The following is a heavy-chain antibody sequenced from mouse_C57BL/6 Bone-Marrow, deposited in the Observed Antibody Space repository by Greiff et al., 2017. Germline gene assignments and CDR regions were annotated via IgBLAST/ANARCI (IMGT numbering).Heavy chain of an antibody. CDR1: GYTFTSYD. Sequence: VQLQQSGPELVKPGASVKLSCKASGYTFTSYDINWVKQRPGQGLEWIGWIYPRDGSTKYNEKFKGKATLTVDTSSSTAYMGLHSLTSEDSAVYFCARDYVSSYWYFDVWGTGTTVTVSS. CDR3: ARDYVSSYWYFDV. J-gene: IGHJ1*03. D-gene: IGHD1-1*01. CDR2: IYPRDGST. V-gene: IGHV1-85*01.